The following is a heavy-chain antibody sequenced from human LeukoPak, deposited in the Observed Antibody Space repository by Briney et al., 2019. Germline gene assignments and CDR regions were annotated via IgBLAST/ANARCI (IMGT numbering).Heavy chain of an antibody. CDR2: INHSGST. Sequence: AETLSLTCAVYGGSFSGYYWSWIRQPPGKGLEWIGEINHSGSTNYNPSLKSRVTISVDTSKNQFSLKLSSVTAADTAVYYCARHWDQRYCSSTSCYSPYFDYWGQGTLVTVSS. D-gene: IGHD2-2*02. V-gene: IGHV4-34*01. CDR3: ARHWDQRYCSSTSCYSPYFDY. J-gene: IGHJ4*02. CDR1: GGSFSGYY.